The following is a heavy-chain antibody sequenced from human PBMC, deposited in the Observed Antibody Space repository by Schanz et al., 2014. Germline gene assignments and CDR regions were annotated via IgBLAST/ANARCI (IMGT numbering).Heavy chain of an antibody. Sequence: VQLLESGGGLVQPGESLRLSCAASGFTLSSYAMHWVRQAPGKGLEWVAVISYDGSNKYYADSVKGRFTMSRDNSKNTLYLQMNSLRAEDTAVYYCARANYRRKINFDYWGRGTLVTVSS. V-gene: IGHV3-30-3*01. J-gene: IGHJ4*02. D-gene: IGHD3-10*01. CDR1: GFTLSSYA. CDR2: ISYDGSNK. CDR3: ARANYRRKINFDY.